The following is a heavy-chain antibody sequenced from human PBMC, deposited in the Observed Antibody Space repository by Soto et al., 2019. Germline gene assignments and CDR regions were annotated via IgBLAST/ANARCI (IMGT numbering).Heavy chain of an antibody. CDR2: ISAYNGNT. V-gene: IGHV1-18*01. J-gene: IGHJ6*02. CDR1: GYTFTSYG. Sequence: GASVKVSCKASGYTFTSYGISWVRQAPGQGLEWMGWISAYNGNTNYAQKLQGRVTMTTDTSTSTAYMELRSLRSDDTAVYYCARAGYYYGSGSYYNPYYYGMDVWGQGTTVTVS. D-gene: IGHD3-10*01. CDR3: ARAGYYYGSGSYYNPYYYGMDV.